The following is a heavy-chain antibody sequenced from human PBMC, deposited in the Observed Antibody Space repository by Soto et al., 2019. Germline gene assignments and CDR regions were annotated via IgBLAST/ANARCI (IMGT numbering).Heavy chain of an antibody. V-gene: IGHV3-30*18. CDR1: GFTFSGYG. J-gene: IGHJ3*02. Sequence: PGGSLRLSCAASGFTFSGYGMHWVRQAPGKGLEWVAVISYDGSNKYYADSVKGRFTISRDNSKNTLYLQMNSLRAEDTAVYYCAKAHGDGAFDIWGQGTMVTVSS. CDR2: ISYDGSNK. CDR3: AKAHGDGAFDI.